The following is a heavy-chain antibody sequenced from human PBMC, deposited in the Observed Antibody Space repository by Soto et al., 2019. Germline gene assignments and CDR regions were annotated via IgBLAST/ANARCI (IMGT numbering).Heavy chain of an antibody. J-gene: IGHJ4*02. CDR3: ARRSRHFDWLSAFDY. Sequence: SDTLSLTCAVFGGSFRGYYWSRIRQPPGKGLEWIGEINHSGSTNYNPSLKSRVTISVDTSKNQFSLKLSSVTAADTAVYYCARRSRHFDWLSAFDYWGQGTLVTVSS. V-gene: IGHV4-34*01. CDR1: GGSFRGYY. CDR2: INHSGST. D-gene: IGHD3-9*01.